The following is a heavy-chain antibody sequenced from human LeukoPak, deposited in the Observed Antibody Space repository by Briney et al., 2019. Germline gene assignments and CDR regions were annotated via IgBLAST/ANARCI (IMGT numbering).Heavy chain of an antibody. CDR2: MNPNSGNT. CDR1: GYTFTSYD. D-gene: IGHD3-16*01. J-gene: IGHJ4*02. V-gene: IGHV1-8*01. CDR3: ARVTSGEIGVFDY. Sequence: ASVKVSCKASGYTFTSYDVNWVRQATGQGLEWMGWMNPNSGNTGYAQKFQGRVTITRNTSISTAYMELSSLRSEDTAVYYCARVTSGEIGVFDYWGQGTLVTVSS.